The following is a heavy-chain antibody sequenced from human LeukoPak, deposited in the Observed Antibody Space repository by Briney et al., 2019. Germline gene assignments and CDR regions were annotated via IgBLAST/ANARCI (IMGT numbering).Heavy chain of an antibody. D-gene: IGHD1-26*01. V-gene: IGHV1-24*01. CDR2: FDPEDGET. CDR1: GYTLTELS. J-gene: IGHJ3*02. Sequence: ASVKVSCKVSGYTLTELSMHWVRQAPGKGLEWMGGFDPEDGETIYAQKFQGRVTMTEDTSTDTAYMELSSLRSEDTAVYYCATTASYHGAFDIWDQGTMVTVSS. CDR3: ATTASYHGAFDI.